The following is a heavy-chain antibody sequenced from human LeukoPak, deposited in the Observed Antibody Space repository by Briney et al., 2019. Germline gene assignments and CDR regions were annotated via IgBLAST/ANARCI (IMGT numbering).Heavy chain of an antibody. D-gene: IGHD5-18*01. CDR3: ASTRSWHRYGYGY. CDR1: GYSFTSYS. J-gene: IGHJ4*02. CDR2: IHPGDSDT. V-gene: IGHV5-51*01. Sequence: GESLKISCKASGYSFTSYSIGWVRQMPGKGLEWMGIIHPGDSDTRYSPSFEGQVTISADKSISTAYPQWSSLKASDTAMYYCASTRSWHRYGYGYWGQGTLVTVSS.